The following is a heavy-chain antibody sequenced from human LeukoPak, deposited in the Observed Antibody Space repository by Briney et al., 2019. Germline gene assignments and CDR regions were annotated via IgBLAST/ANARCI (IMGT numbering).Heavy chain of an antibody. V-gene: IGHV3-74*01. J-gene: IGHJ4*02. CDR1: GFTFSAYW. CDR3: ARDNWGSFDY. CDR2: MSNDGSYT. D-gene: IGHD7-27*01. Sequence: GGSLRLSCVGSGFTFSAYWMGWVRQAPGQGLQYVSHMSNDGSYTVYADSVKGRFTISRENAKNTVYLQMNSLRAEDTAVYYCARDNWGSFDYWGQGVLITVSS.